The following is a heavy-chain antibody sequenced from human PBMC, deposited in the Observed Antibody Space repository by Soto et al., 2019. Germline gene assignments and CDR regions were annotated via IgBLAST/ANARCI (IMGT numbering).Heavy chain of an antibody. CDR3: ANFPASGWFQLDY. CDR1: GFTFSSYA. Sequence: GGSLRLSCAASGFTFSSYAMSWVRQAPGKGLEWVSAISGSGDSTYYADSVKGRFSISRDNSKNTLYLQVYSLRVEDTAVYHCANFPASGWFQLDYWRQGPPVTVSP. D-gene: IGHD6-19*01. V-gene: IGHV3-23*01. J-gene: IGHJ4*02. CDR2: ISGSGDST.